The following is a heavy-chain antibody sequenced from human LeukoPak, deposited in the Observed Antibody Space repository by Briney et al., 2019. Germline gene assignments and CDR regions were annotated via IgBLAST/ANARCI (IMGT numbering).Heavy chain of an antibody. CDR1: EFTFSSYW. CDR3: ARAIGIWSGLSY. CDR2: IKRDGSEK. Sequence: PGGSLTLSCAASEFTFSSYWMTCVRQAPGNGLEWVANIKRDGSEKNYVDSVKGRFTISRDNAKNSLYLQMNSLRAEDTALYYCARAIGIWSGLSYWGQGTLVTVSS. D-gene: IGHD3-3*01. J-gene: IGHJ4*02. V-gene: IGHV3-7*01.